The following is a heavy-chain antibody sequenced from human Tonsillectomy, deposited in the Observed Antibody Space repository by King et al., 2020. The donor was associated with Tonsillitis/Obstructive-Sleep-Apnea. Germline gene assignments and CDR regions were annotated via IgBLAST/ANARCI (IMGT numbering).Heavy chain of an antibody. CDR2: IYYSGST. V-gene: IGHV4-59*01. J-gene: IGHJ3*02. Sequence: QLQESGPGLVKPSETLSLTCTVSGGSIISYYWSWIRQPPGKGLEWIGYIYYSGSTKYNPSLKSQVTISVDTSKNQFSLRLSSVTAADTAVYYCAREALDAFDIWGQGTMVTVSS. CDR1: GGSIISYY. CDR3: AREALDAFDI.